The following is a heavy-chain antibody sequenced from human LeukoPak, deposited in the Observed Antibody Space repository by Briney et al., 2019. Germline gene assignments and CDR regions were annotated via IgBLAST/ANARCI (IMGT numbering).Heavy chain of an antibody. V-gene: IGHV3-7*03. CDR2: IKQDGSEK. CDR3: ARGSVYYDILTGYYSY. Sequence: LPGGSLRLSCAASGFTFSSYWMSWVRQAPGKGLEGVANIKQDGSEKYYVDSVKGRLTISRDNAKNSLYLQMNSLRAEDTAVYYCARGSVYYDILTGYYSYWGQGTLVTVSS. J-gene: IGHJ4*02. CDR1: GFTFSSYW. D-gene: IGHD3-9*01.